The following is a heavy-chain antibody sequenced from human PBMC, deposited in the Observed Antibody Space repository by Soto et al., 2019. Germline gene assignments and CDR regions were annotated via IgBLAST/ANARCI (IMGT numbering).Heavy chain of an antibody. CDR1: GFTFSAFG. CDR2: ISNDGNSE. D-gene: IGHD3-3*01. Sequence: QVQLVESGGGVVQPGRSLRLSCAASGFTFSAFGMHWVRQAPGKGLEWVAVISNDGNSEHYADSVKGRFTISRDNSKNTFYLQMNSLIVEDTAVYYCAKTITTVGVSSTGRGALLDNWGQGILVSVSS. J-gene: IGHJ4*02. CDR3: AKTITTVGVSSTGRGALLDN. V-gene: IGHV3-30*18.